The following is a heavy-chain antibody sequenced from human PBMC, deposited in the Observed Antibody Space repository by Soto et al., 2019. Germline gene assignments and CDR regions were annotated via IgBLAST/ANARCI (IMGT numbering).Heavy chain of an antibody. CDR1: GFTFSGSA. Sequence: GGSLRLSCAASGFTFSGSAMHWVRQASGKGLEWVGRIRSKANSYATAYAASVKGRFTISRDDSKNTAYLQMNSLKTEDTAVYYCARLCLYDTSDYYPFYFDYWGQGTLVTVSS. CDR3: ARLCLYDTSDYYPFYFDY. J-gene: IGHJ4*02. V-gene: IGHV3-73*01. CDR2: IRSKANSYAT. D-gene: IGHD3-22*01.